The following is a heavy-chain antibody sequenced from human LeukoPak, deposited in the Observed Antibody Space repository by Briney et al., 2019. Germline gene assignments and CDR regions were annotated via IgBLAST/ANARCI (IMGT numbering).Heavy chain of an antibody. V-gene: IGHV3-21*01. D-gene: IGHD4-17*01. CDR1: GFTFSSYS. CDR3: ARVDYGDYAGEDY. CDR2: ISSSSSYI. J-gene: IGHJ4*02. Sequence: GGSLRLSCAASGFTFSSYSMNWVRQAPGKGLEWVSSISSSSSYIYYADSVKGRFAISRDNAKNSLYLQMNSLRAEDTAVYYCARVDYGDYAGEDYWGQGTLVTVSS.